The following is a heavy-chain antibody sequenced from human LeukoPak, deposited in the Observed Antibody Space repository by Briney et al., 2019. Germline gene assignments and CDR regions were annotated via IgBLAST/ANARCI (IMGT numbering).Heavy chain of an antibody. J-gene: IGHJ4*02. V-gene: IGHV4-59*08. CDR3: ARHARKRLTSNWDF. Sequence: SETLSLTCTVSGGSISSYYWSWIRQPPGKGLEWIGYIHYSGSTNYNPSLKSRVIISLDTSKNQFSLRLSSVTAADTAVYYCARHARKRLTSNWDFWGQGTLVTVSS. CDR1: GGSISSYY. D-gene: IGHD2-21*02. CDR2: IHYSGST.